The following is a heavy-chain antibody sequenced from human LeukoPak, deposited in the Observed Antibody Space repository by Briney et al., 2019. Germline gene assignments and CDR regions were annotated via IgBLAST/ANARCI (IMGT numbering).Heavy chain of an antibody. CDR3: ARKGEVRFLEWSYYYYMDV. J-gene: IGHJ6*03. CDR1: GFTFSSYS. CDR2: ISSSSSYI. D-gene: IGHD3-3*01. V-gene: IGHV3-21*01. Sequence: PGGSLRLSCAASGFTFSSYSMNWVRQAPGKGLEWVSSISSSSSYIYYADSVKGRFTISRDNAKNSLYLQMNSLRAEDTAVYYYARKGEVRFLEWSYYYYMDVWGKGTTVTVSS.